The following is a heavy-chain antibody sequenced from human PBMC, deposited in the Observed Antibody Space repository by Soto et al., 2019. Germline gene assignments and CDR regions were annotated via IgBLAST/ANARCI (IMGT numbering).Heavy chain of an antibody. V-gene: IGHV3-21*06. Sequence: EVQLVESGGGLVKPGGSLRLTCAASGFTFSSYTMNWVRQAPGKGLEWVSSITRVSTYIYYADSVKGRFTISRDNAKNSLYLQMNSLRAEDTAVYYCARECEGWERSEFDNWGQGTRVTVSS. CDR2: ITRVSTYI. D-gene: IGHD1-26*01. J-gene: IGHJ4*02. CDR1: GFTFSSYT. CDR3: ARECEGWERSEFDN.